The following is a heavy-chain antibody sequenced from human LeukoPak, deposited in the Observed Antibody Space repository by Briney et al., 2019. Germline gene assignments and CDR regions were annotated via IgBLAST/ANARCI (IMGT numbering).Heavy chain of an antibody. D-gene: IGHD4-17*01. Sequence: GGSLRLSCAASGFTFSTYEINWVRQAPGKGREWLSHISTSGSSIHYADSVKGRFTISRDNAKNSLYLQMNSLRVEDTAVYYCARDATTELGTVYMDVWGKGTTVTISS. V-gene: IGHV3-48*03. J-gene: IGHJ6*03. CDR1: GFTFSTYE. CDR2: ISTSGSSI. CDR3: ARDATTELGTVYMDV.